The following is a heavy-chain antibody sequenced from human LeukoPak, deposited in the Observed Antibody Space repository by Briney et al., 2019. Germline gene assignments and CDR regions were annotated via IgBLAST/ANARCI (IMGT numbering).Heavy chain of an antibody. CDR3: ARGPWIQLWSPIDY. J-gene: IGHJ4*02. CDR1: GFTFSSYA. Sequence: AGGSLRLSCAASGFTFSSYAMHWVRQAPGKGLGYVSGISSNGGSTYYANSVKGRFTISRDNSKNTLYLQMGSPRPEDMAVYYCARGPWIQLWSPIDYWGQGTLVTVSS. CDR2: ISSNGGST. V-gene: IGHV3-64*01. D-gene: IGHD5-18*01.